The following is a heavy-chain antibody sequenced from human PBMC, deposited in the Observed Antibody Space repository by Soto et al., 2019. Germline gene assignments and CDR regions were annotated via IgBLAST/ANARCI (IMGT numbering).Heavy chain of an antibody. Sequence: QVQLVQSGPEVKKSGSSVKVSCKLSGGTFTSETISWVRQAPGQGLEWMGRIIPILGTGNYAQKFQGRITITEDKSTNTGYMELSSLTSEDTAVYSCAREEGSYNMGTFPFYDMDVWGNGTTVTV. CDR1: GGTFTSET. J-gene: IGHJ6*03. D-gene: IGHD3-10*01. CDR3: AREEGSYNMGTFPFYDMDV. CDR2: IIPILGTG. V-gene: IGHV1-69*08.